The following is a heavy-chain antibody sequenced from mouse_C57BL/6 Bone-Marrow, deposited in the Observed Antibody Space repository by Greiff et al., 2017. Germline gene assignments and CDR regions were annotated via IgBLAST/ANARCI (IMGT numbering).Heavy chain of an antibody. CDR2: IWTGGGT. V-gene: IGHV2-9-1*01. CDR3: AHHPFYYGSSDFDY. Sequence: VKLMESGPGLVAPSQSLSITCTVSGFSLTSYAISWVRQPPGKGLEWLGVIWTGGGTNYNSALKSRLSISKDNSKSQVFLKMNSLQTDDTARYYCAHHPFYYGSSDFDYWGQGTSLTVSS. CDR1: GFSLTSYA. J-gene: IGHJ2*02. D-gene: IGHD1-1*01.